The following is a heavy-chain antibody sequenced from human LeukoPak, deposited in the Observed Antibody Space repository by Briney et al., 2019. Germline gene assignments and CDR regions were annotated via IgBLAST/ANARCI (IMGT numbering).Heavy chain of an antibody. CDR1: GITFNSYT. J-gene: IGHJ4*02. CDR2: ISSSSSYI. CDR3: AKPITGTTLVDY. D-gene: IGHD1-7*01. V-gene: IGHV3-21*01. Sequence: PGGSLRLSCAASGITFNSYTMNWVRQAPGKGLEWVSSISSSSSYIYYADSVKGRFTISRDNAKNSLYLQMNSLRVEDRAVYYCAKPITGTTLVDYWGQGTLVTVSS.